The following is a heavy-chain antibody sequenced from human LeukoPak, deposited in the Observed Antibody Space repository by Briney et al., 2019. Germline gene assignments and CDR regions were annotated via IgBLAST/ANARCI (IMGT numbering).Heavy chain of an antibody. CDR3: ARGRYYDYIWGSYRYFDY. CDR2: INHSGST. J-gene: IGHJ4*02. Sequence: SETLSLTCAGYGGSFSGYYWSWIRQPPGKGLEWIGEINHSGSTNYNPSLKSRVTISVDTSKNQFSLKLSSVTAADTAVYYCARGRYYDYIWGSYRYFDYWGQGTLVTVSS. V-gene: IGHV4-34*01. CDR1: GGSFSGYY. D-gene: IGHD3-16*02.